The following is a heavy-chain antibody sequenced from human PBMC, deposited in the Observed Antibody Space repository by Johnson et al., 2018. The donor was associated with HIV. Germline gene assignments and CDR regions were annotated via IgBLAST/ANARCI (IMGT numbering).Heavy chain of an antibody. V-gene: IGHV3-7*01. D-gene: IGHD4-11*01. J-gene: IGHJ3*02. CDR3: ARPYSDYVYGAFDI. CDR2: IKQDGSKK. Sequence: VQLVESGGGLVQPGGSLRLSCAASGFTFTSYWMTWVRQAPGKGLEWVANIKQDGSKKYYVDSVRGRFTISRDNANNSLILQMNSLRAEDTAVYYCARPYSDYVYGAFDIWGPGTMVTVSS. CDR1: GFTFTSYW.